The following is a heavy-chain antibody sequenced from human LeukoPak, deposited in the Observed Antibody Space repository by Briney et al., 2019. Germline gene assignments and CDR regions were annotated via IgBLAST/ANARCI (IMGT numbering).Heavy chain of an antibody. CDR1: GGPISGYY. Sequence: PSETLSLTCTVSGGPISGYYWSWIRQPAGKGLEWIGRIYTSGSTNYNPSLKSRVTMSVDTSKNQFSLKLSSVTAANTAVYYCARGKNRYYYGSGSYGHGYYFDYWGQGTLVTVSS. CDR3: ARGKNRYYYGSGSYGHGYYFDY. CDR2: IYTSGST. J-gene: IGHJ4*02. V-gene: IGHV4-4*07. D-gene: IGHD3-10*01.